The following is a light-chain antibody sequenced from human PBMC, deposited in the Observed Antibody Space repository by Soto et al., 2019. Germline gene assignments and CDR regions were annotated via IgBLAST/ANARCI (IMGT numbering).Light chain of an antibody. Sequence: QSVLTQPASVSGSPGQSITISCTGTSSDIGSYNLVSWYQQHPGIAPKFMIYEGSKRPSGVSNRFSGSKSGNTASLTISVLQAHDEAVYYCCSYAGDSHWMFGGGTKLTVL. CDR2: EGS. CDR1: SSDIGSYNL. J-gene: IGLJ3*02. CDR3: CSYAGDSHWM. V-gene: IGLV2-23*01.